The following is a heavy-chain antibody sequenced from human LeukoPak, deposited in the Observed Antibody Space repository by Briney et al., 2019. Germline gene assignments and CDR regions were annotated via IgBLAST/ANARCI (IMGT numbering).Heavy chain of an antibody. Sequence: ASVKVSCKASGGTFSSYAISWVRQAPGQGLEWMGIINPSGGSTSYAQKFQGRVTMTRDMSTSTVYMELSSLRSEDTAVYYCARVIAAAGTGDYWGQGTLVTVSS. CDR2: INPSGGST. CDR3: ARVIAAAGTGDY. J-gene: IGHJ4*02. CDR1: GGTFSSYA. D-gene: IGHD6-13*01. V-gene: IGHV1-46*01.